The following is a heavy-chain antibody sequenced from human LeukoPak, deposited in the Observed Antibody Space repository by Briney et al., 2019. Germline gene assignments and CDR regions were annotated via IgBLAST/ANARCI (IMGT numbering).Heavy chain of an antibody. Sequence: ASVKVSCEASGHTFTSYYMHWVRQAPGQGLEWMGIINPSGGSTSYAQKFQGRVTMTRDTSTSTVYMELSSLRSEDTAVYYCARGRSFAGYSYGYYYFDYWGQGTLVTVSS. CDR2: INPSGGST. V-gene: IGHV1-46*01. CDR3: ARGRSFAGYSYGYYYFDY. CDR1: GHTFTSYY. J-gene: IGHJ4*02. D-gene: IGHD5-18*01.